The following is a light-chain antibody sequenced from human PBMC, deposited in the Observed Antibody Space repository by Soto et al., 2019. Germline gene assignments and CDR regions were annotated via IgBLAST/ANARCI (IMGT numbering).Light chain of an antibody. CDR1: QSISSW. CDR2: AAS. CDR3: QQSYSTPLT. Sequence: DLQMTQSPSTLSASVGDRVTITCRASQSISSWLAWYQQKLGKAPKLLIYAASSLQSGVPSRFSGSGSGTDFTLTISSLQPEDFATYYCQQSYSTPLTFGGGTKVDI. V-gene: IGKV1-39*01. J-gene: IGKJ4*01.